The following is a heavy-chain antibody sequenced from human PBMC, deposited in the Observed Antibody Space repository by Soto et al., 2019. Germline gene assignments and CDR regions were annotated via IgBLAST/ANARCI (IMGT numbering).Heavy chain of an antibody. D-gene: IGHD3-22*01. CDR1: GFTFSSYA. V-gene: IGHV3-23*01. J-gene: IGHJ4*02. CDR3: AKGRPASYYYDSSGYGTQFDY. Sequence: PGESLTLSCAASGFTFSSYAMSWVRQAPGKGLEWVSAISGSGGSTYYADSVKGRFTISRDNSKNTLYLQMNSLRAEDTAVYYCAKGRPASYYYDSSGYGTQFDYWGQGTLVTVSS. CDR2: ISGSGGST.